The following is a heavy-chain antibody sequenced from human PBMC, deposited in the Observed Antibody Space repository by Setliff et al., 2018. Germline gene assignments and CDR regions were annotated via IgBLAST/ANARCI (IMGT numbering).Heavy chain of an antibody. D-gene: IGHD6-13*01. J-gene: IGHJ5*02. CDR1: RGSISSSY. V-gene: IGHV4-4*08. CDR2: MYTSGTT. Sequence: SETLSLTCTVSRGSISSSYWSWIRLPPGKGLECIGYMYTSGTTEYNPSLNSLVTMSLDTSKNQFSLNLSSVTAADTAVYYCARGGGVAAAAWFDPWGQGTLVTVSS. CDR3: ARGGGVAAAAWFDP.